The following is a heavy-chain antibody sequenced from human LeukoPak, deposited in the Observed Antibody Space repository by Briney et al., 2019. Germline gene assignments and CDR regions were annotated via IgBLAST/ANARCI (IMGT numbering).Heavy chain of an antibody. CDR1: GVSISSYY. CDR3: ARGFKQQLVRPAYYMDV. D-gene: IGHD6-13*01. J-gene: IGHJ6*03. CDR2: IYYSGST. Sequence: NPSETPSLTCTVSGVSISSYYWSWIRQPPGKGLEWIGYIYYSGSTNYNPSLKSRVTISVDTSKNQFSLKLSSVTAADTAVYYCARGFKQQLVRPAYYMDVWGKGTTVTVSS. V-gene: IGHV4-59*01.